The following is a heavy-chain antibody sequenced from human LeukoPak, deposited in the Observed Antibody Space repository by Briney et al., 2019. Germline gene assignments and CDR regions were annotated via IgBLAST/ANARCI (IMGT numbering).Heavy chain of an antibody. Sequence: ASVKVSCKASGYTRTSNYIHWVRQAPGQGLEWMGMIYPRDGSTSYAQKFQGRVTVTRDTSTSTVHMELSGLRSEDTAVYYCVRDQEGFDYWGQGTLVTVSS. J-gene: IGHJ4*02. CDR2: IYPRDGST. CDR3: VRDQEGFDY. V-gene: IGHV1-46*01. CDR1: GYTRTSNY.